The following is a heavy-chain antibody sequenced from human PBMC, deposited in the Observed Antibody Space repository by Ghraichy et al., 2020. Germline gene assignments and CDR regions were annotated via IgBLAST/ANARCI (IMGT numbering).Heavy chain of an antibody. J-gene: IGHJ3*02. CDR1: GFTFSNAW. CDR3: TTDHRIYCSVGSCYSLGALDI. D-gene: IGHD2-15*01. Sequence: GGSLRLSCAASGFTFSNAWMSWVRQGPGKGLEWVGRIKSKTDGGTVDYAAPVKGRFTISRDDSKSTLYLQMNSLKTEDTAVYYCTTDHRIYCSVGSCYSLGALDIWGQGTMVTVSS. CDR2: IKSKTDGGTV. V-gene: IGHV3-15*01.